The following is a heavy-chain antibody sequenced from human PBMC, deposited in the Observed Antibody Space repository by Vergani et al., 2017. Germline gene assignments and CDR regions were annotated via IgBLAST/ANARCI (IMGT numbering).Heavy chain of an antibody. D-gene: IGHD6-19*01. Sequence: QVQLQESGPGLVKPSQTLSLTCTVSGGSISSGGYYWSWIRQHPGKGLEWIGYIYYSGSTYYNPSLKSRVTISVDTSKNQFSLKLSSVTAADTAVYYCARGEVAGTSYYYGMDVWGQGTTVTVSS. V-gene: IGHV4-31*03. J-gene: IGHJ6*02. CDR3: ARGEVAGTSYYYGMDV. CDR2: IYYSGST. CDR1: GGSISSGGYY.